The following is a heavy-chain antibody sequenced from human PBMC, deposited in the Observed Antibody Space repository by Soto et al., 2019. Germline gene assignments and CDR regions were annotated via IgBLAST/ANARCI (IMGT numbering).Heavy chain of an antibody. Sequence: EVQLVESGGGLIQPGGSLRLSCAASGFTVSSNYMSWVRQAPGKGLEWVSVIYSGGSTYYADSVKGRFTISRDNSKNTLYLQMNSLRAEDTAVYHCARGAAGTLPTCFDYWGQGTLVTVSS. CDR3: ARGAAGTLPTCFDY. J-gene: IGHJ4*02. V-gene: IGHV3-53*01. CDR1: GFTVSSNY. D-gene: IGHD6-13*01. CDR2: IYSGGST.